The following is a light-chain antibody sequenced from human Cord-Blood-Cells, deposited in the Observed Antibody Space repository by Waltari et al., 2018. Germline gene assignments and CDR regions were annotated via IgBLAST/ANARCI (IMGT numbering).Light chain of an antibody. Sequence: DIVMTQSPDSLAVSLGERATINCKSSQSFLYSSNNKNYLAWYQQKPGQPPKLLIYWASTRESGVPDRFSGSGSGTDFTLTISCLQAEDVAVYYCQQYYSTPLTFGQGTKVEIK. CDR1: QSFLYSSNNKNY. CDR2: WAS. V-gene: IGKV4-1*01. CDR3: QQYYSTPLT. J-gene: IGKJ1*01.